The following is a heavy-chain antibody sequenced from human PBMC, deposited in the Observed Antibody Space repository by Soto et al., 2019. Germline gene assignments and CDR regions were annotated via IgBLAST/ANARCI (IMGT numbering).Heavy chain of an antibody. CDR2: IIPIFDTA. D-gene: IGHD3-22*01. J-gene: IGHJ2*01. Sequence: QVQLVQSGAEVKKPGSSVKVSCKASGGTFCTYAISWVRQAPGQGLEWMGGIIPIFDTANYAQKFQGGVTITADESTSTAYMELSSLRSEDTAVYYCAGEGSADSSGSRYWSFDLWGRGTLVTVSS. CDR3: AGEGSADSSGSRYWSFDL. V-gene: IGHV1-69*01. CDR1: GGTFCTYA.